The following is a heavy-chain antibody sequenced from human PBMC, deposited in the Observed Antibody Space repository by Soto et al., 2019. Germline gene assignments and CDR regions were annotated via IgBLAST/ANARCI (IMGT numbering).Heavy chain of an antibody. D-gene: IGHD3-10*01. CDR1: GYTFSSYG. CDR2: ISDYNGNT. V-gene: IGHV1-18*01. J-gene: IGHJ6*02. CDR3: AREGCYSGSGTYSPPRYYGMDV. Sequence: QVQLVQSGAEVKRAGASVKVSCKASGYTFSSYGLTWVRQAPGQGLEWMGWISDYNGNTHYAQKFQGRVIMTTDTTTRPAYMELRSPRSDDTALYFCAREGCYSGSGTYSPPRYYGMDVWGQGTTVTVSS.